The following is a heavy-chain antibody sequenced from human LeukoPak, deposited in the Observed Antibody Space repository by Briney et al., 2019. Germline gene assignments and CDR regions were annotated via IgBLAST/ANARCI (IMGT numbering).Heavy chain of an antibody. CDR1: GYTFTGYY. V-gene: IGHV1-2*02. Sequence: ASVKVSCKASGYTFTGYYMHWVRQAPGQGLEWMGWINPNSGGTNYAQKFQGRVTMTRDTSISTAYMELSRLRSDDTAVYYCARDRTRTGYSSGWYHDYWGQGTLATDSS. J-gene: IGHJ4*02. CDR3: ARDRTRTGYSSGWYHDY. CDR2: INPNSGGT. D-gene: IGHD6-19*01.